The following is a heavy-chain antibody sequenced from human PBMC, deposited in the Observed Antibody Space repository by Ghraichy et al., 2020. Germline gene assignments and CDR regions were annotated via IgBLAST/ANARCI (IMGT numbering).Heavy chain of an antibody. Sequence: LSLTCTVSGGSISSSSYYWGWIRQPPGKGLEWIGSIYYSGSTYYNPSLKSRVTISVDTSKNQFSLKLSSVTAADTAVYYCARHSTVVKPFDYWGQGTLVTVSS. D-gene: IGHD4-23*01. CDR3: ARHSTVVKPFDY. CDR1: GGSISSSSYY. V-gene: IGHV4-39*01. CDR2: IYYSGST. J-gene: IGHJ4*02.